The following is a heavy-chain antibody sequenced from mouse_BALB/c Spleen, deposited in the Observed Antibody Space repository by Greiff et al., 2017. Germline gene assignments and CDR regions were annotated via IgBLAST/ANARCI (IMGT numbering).Heavy chain of an antibody. J-gene: IGHJ4*01. CDR3: ARDGTTVVDYYAMDY. D-gene: IGHD1-1*01. Sequence: EVQLQQSGPELVKPGASVKMSCKASGYTFTSYVMHWVKQKPGQGLEWIGYINPYNDGTNYNEKFKGKATLTSDKSSSTAYMELSSLTSEDSAVYYCARDGTTVVDYYAMDYWGQGTSATVSS. V-gene: IGHV1-14*01. CDR2: INPYNDGT. CDR1: GYTFTSYV.